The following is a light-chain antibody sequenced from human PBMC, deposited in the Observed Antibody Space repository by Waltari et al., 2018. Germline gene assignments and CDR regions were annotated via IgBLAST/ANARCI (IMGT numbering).Light chain of an antibody. CDR2: AGR. Sequence: QSALTQPASVSGSPRQPIHISCTGTSSDGGNYNLVSWYQQHPGKAPKLMISAGRKRPSGVSNRFSRSKSGNTAYLTISGLQAEDEADYYCCSYAGSRPYVFGTGTKVTVL. CDR3: CSYAGSRPYV. J-gene: IGLJ1*01. V-gene: IGLV2-23*01. CDR1: SSDGGNYNL.